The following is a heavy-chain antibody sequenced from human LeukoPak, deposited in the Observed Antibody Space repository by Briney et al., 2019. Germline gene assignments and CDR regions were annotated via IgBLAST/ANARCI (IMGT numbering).Heavy chain of an antibody. J-gene: IGHJ4*02. CDR1: GFIASNNY. CDR3: AKVVPDYGDYGFDY. D-gene: IGHD4-17*01. Sequence: GGSLRLSCAASGFIASNNYMSWVRQAPGKGLEWVSVIYSSDTAYYADSVKGRFTISRDNSKNTLYLQMNSLRAEDTAVYYCAKVVPDYGDYGFDYWGQGTLVTVSS. CDR2: IYSSDTA. V-gene: IGHV3-53*01.